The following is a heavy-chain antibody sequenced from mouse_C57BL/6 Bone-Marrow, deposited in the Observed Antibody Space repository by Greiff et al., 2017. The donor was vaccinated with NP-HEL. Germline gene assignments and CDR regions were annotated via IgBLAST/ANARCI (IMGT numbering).Heavy chain of an antibody. CDR2: SRNKANDYTT. V-gene: IGHV7-1*01. CDR3: ARDAGPNYAMDY. CDR1: GFTFSDFY. Sequence: EVKLMESGGGLVQSGRSLRLSCATSGFTFSDFYMEWVRQAPGKGLEWIAASRNKANDYTTEYSASVKGRFIVSRDTSQSILYLQMNALRAEDTAIYYCARDAGPNYAMDYWGQGTSVTVSS. J-gene: IGHJ4*01.